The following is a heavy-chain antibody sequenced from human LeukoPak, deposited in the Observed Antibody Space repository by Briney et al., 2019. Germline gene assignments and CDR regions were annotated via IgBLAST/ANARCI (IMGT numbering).Heavy chain of an antibody. CDR1: GYTFTRYW. J-gene: IGHJ4*02. V-gene: IGHV5-51*01. CDR3: VRKVYSGYGIFDS. CDR2: IYPADLDT. D-gene: IGHD5-12*01. Sequence: GESLKISCKASGYTFTRYWIGWVRQTPGKGLEYMGFIYPADLDTRYSRSFQGHVTISVDNSINTASLQWSSLKASDTATYYCVRKVYSGYGIFDSWGQGTLVTVSS.